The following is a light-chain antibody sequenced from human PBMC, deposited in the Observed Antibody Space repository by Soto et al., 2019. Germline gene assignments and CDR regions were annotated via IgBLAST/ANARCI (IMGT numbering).Light chain of an antibody. Sequence: EIVLTQSPGTLSLSPGERATLSCRASQSVRSNYLAWYQRKPGQAPRLLNYGASTRATGIPDRFSGTGSGTDFTLTISRLEPEDFAVYYCQQYGGSPYTFGQGTKLEIK. J-gene: IGKJ2*01. V-gene: IGKV3-20*01. CDR3: QQYGGSPYT. CDR1: QSVRSNY. CDR2: GAS.